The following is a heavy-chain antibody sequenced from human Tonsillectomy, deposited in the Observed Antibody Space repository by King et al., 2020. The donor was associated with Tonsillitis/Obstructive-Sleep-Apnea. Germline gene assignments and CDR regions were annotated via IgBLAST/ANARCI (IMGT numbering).Heavy chain of an antibody. CDR1: GYSFASYW. J-gene: IGHJ4*02. CDR3: ARQLLQYQPFDY. V-gene: IGHV5-51*01. Sequence: QLVQSGAEVKKIGESLKMSCKGSGYSFASYWIGWVRQMPGKGLEWMGIIYPGDSNPIYSPSFQGQVTISADKSTNTAYLQWSSLKASDTAMYYCARQLLQYQPFDYCGQGTLVTVSS. D-gene: IGHD2-2*01. CDR2: IYPGDSNP.